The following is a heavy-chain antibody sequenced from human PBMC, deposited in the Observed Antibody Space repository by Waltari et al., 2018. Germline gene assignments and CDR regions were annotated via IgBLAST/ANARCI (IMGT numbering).Heavy chain of an antibody. V-gene: IGHV3-30*02. Sequence: QVQLVESGGGVVQPGGSVRLSCAASGFNFSSYGMHWVRPAPSQGLEWVAFIRYDGSNKYYADSVKGRFTISRDNSKNTLYLQMNSLRAEDTAVYYCAKSPNSYDYYYGMDVWGQGTTVTVSS. CDR3: AKSPNSYDYYYGMDV. CDR2: IRYDGSNK. CDR1: GFNFSSYG. J-gene: IGHJ6*02. D-gene: IGHD2-21*01.